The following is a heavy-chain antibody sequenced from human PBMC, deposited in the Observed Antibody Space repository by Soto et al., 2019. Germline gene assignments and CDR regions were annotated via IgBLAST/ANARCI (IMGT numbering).Heavy chain of an antibody. CDR3: ANRRYSSSSEWDIKGDFDY. V-gene: IGHV3-30*18. Sequence: QVQLVESGGGVVQPGRSLRLSCAASGFTFSSYGMHWVRQAPGKGLEWVAVISYDGSNKYYADSVKGRFTISRDNSKNTLYLQMKSLRAEDTAVYYCANRRYSSSSEWDIKGDFDYWGKGTLVTVSS. J-gene: IGHJ4*02. CDR2: ISYDGSNK. CDR1: GFTFSSYG. D-gene: IGHD6-6*01.